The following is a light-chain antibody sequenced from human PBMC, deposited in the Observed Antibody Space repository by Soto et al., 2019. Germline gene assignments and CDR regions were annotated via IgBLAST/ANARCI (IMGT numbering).Light chain of an antibody. CDR2: GAS. V-gene: IGKV3-11*01. Sequence: EVVMMQSPATLSVSPGERATLSCRASQSVSSNLAWYQQKPGQAPRLLIYGASTRATGIPARFSGSGSGTDFTLTISSLEPEDFAVYYCQQRSNWPSITFGQGTRLEIK. CDR1: QSVSSN. CDR3: QQRSNWPSIT. J-gene: IGKJ5*01.